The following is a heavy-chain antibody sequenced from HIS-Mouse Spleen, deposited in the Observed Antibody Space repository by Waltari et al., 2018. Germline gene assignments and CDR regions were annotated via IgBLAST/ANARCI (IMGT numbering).Heavy chain of an antibody. CDR2: INHSGST. Sequence: QVQLQQWGAGLLKPSETLSLTCAVYGGSFSGSYCSWLRPPPGKGLEWIGEINHSGSTNYNPSLKSRVTISVDTSKNQFSLKLSSVTAADTAVYYCARVRTGDPSYWYFDLWGRGTLVTVSS. J-gene: IGHJ2*01. CDR1: GGSFSGSY. D-gene: IGHD7-27*01. CDR3: ARVRTGDPSYWYFDL. V-gene: IGHV4-34*01.